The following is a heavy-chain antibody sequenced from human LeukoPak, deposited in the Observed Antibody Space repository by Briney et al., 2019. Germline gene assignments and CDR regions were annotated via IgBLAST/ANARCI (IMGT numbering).Heavy chain of an antibody. J-gene: IGHJ5*02. CDR1: GGSISSGDYY. CDR2: IYYSGST. Sequence: PSETLSLTCTVPGGSISSGDYYWSWIRQPPGKGLEWIGYIYYSGSTYYNPSLKSRVTISVDTSKNQFSLKLSSVTAADTAVYYCASMVRGITGFDPWGQGTLVTVSS. CDR3: ASMVRGITGFDP. V-gene: IGHV4-30-4*01. D-gene: IGHD3-10*01.